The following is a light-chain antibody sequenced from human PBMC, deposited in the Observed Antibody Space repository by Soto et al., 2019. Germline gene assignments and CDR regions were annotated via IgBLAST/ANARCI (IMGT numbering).Light chain of an antibody. Sequence: DIRMTQSPSSLSAAIGDRVTLSCRASRPITTYLNWYQFKPGKAPKLLIYAASTLQTGVPSRFSGRGSGTDFTLTITSLQPENFANYYCQQTFSMPPLTFGEGTKLEI. CDR1: RPITTY. CDR3: QQTFSMPPLT. V-gene: IGKV1-39*01. J-gene: IGKJ4*01. CDR2: AAS.